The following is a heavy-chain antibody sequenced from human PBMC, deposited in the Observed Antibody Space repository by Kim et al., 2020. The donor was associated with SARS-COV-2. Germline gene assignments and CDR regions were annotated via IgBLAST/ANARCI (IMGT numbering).Heavy chain of an antibody. CDR2: ISSSSSYI. CDR1: GFTFSSYS. Sequence: GGSLRLSCAASGFTFSSYSMNWVRQAPGKGLEWVSSISSSSSYIYYADSVKGRFTISRDNAKNSLYLQMNSLRAEDTAVYYCARDRDYDYVWGSYRPTGMDVWGHGTTVTVSS. V-gene: IGHV3-21*01. D-gene: IGHD3-16*02. J-gene: IGHJ6*02. CDR3: ARDRDYDYVWGSYRPTGMDV.